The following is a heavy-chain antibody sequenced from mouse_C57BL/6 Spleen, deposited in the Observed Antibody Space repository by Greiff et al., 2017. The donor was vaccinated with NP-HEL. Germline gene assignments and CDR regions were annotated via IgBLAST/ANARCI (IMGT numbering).Heavy chain of an antibody. CDR3: ARRGNGAMDY. CDR2: IDPSDSET. D-gene: IGHD2-1*01. V-gene: IGHV1-52*01. Sequence: VQLQQPGAELVRPGSSVKLSCKASGYTFTSYWMHWVKQRPIQGLEWIGNIDPSDSETHYNQKFKDKATLTVYKSSSTAYMQLSSLTSEDSAVYYCARRGNGAMDYWGQGTSVTVSS. J-gene: IGHJ4*01. CDR1: GYTFTSYW.